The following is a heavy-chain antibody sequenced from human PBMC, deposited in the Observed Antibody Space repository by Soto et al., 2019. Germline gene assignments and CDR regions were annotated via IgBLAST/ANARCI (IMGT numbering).Heavy chain of an antibody. CDR1: YGSISSYY. CDR2: IYYSGTT. CDR3: ARLGKYYQSLDT. J-gene: IGHJ5*01. Sequence: PSETLSLTCPFPYGSISSYYLSWILKPPGKGLEWIGYIYYSGTTSYNPSLKSRVTISLETSKSQFSLRLSSVTAADTAVYYCARLGKYYQSLDTWGPGTLVTVSS. V-gene: IGHV4-59*08. D-gene: IGHD2-2*01.